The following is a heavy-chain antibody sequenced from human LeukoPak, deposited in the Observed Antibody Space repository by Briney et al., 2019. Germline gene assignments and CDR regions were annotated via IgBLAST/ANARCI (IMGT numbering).Heavy chain of an antibody. V-gene: IGHV4-34*01. CDR2: INHSGST. J-gene: IGHJ6*03. CDR3: ARLVGYQLLWYYYYYMDV. Sequence: SETLSLTCAVYGGSFSGYYWSWIRQPPGKGLEWIGEINHSGSTNYNPSLKSRVTISVDTSKNQFSLKLSSVTAADTAVYYCARLVGYQLLWYYYYYMDVWAKGPRSPSP. CDR1: GGSFSGYY. D-gene: IGHD2-2*01.